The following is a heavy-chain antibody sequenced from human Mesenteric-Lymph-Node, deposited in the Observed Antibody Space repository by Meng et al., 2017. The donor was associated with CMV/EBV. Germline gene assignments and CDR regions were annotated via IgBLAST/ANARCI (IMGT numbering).Heavy chain of an antibody. CDR2: IKSKTDGGTT. V-gene: IGHV3-15*01. Sequence: FVNAWMIWGRRTRGKGLEGVCRIKSKTDGGTTDYAAPVKGRFTFSRDDSKNTLYLQMNSLKTEDTALYYCTTRGEGYCSGGTCYPPYWGQGTLVTVSS. J-gene: IGHJ4*02. CDR1: FVNAW. CDR3: TTRGEGYCSGGTCYPPY. D-gene: IGHD2-15*01.